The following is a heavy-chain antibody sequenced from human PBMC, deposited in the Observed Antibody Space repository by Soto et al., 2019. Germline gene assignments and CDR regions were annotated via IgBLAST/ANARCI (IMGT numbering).Heavy chain of an antibody. Sequence: QVQLVQSGAEVKKPGSSVKVSCKASGGTFSSYAISWVRQAPGQGLEWMGGIIPIFGTANYAQKFQGRVTITADEATSTAYMELSSLRSEDTAVYYCASGGSKYRSSPTVYFDYWGQGTLVTVSS. CDR2: IIPIFGTA. J-gene: IGHJ4*02. D-gene: IGHD6-13*01. V-gene: IGHV1-69*01. CDR1: GGTFSSYA. CDR3: ASGGSKYRSSPTVYFDY.